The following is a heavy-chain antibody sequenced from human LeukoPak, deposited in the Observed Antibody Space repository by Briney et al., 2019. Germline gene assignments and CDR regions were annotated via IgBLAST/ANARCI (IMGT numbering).Heavy chain of an antibody. Sequence: APVKVSCKASGYTFTSYGISWVRQAPGQGLEWMGWISAYNGNTNYAQKLQGRVTMTTDTSTSTAYMELRSLRSDDTAVYYCARELGFRGWKYAPDAFDIWGQGTMVTVSS. CDR3: ARELGFRGWKYAPDAFDI. CDR2: ISAYNGNT. D-gene: IGHD6-19*01. CDR1: GYTFTSYG. J-gene: IGHJ3*02. V-gene: IGHV1-18*01.